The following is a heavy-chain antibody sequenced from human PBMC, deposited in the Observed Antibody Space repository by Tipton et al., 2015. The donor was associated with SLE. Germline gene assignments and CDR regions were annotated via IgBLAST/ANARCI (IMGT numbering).Heavy chain of an antibody. CDR2: ISASGSNT. CDR3: AAALVLNFDY. J-gene: IGHJ4*02. V-gene: IGHV3-23*01. D-gene: IGHD6-13*01. CDR1: GFTFSLYA. Sequence: SLRLSCAASGFTFSLYAMSWVRQTPGKGLEWVSAISASGSNTYYADSVKGRFTISRDNSKNTLYLQMNSLRAEDTAVYYCAAALVLNFDYWGQGTLVTVSS.